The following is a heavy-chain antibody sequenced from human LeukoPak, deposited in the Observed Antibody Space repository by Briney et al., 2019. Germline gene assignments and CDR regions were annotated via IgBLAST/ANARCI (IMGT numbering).Heavy chain of an antibody. J-gene: IGHJ6*03. V-gene: IGHV1-18*01. CDR3: ARVGPSIYDFWSGIRGYYYYMDV. CDR2: ISAYNGNT. D-gene: IGHD3-3*01. CDR1: GYTFTSYA. Sequence: GASVKVSCKASGYTFTSYAMNWVRQAPGQGLEWMGWISAYNGNTNYAQKLQGRVTMTTDTSTSTAYMELRSLRSDDTAVYYCARVGPSIYDFWSGIRGYYYYMDVWGKGTTVTVSS.